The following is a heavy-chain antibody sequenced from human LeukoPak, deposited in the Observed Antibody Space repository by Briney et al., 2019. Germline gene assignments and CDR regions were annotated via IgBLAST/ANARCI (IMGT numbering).Heavy chain of an antibody. CDR3: TKGATMYVTAPDF. Sequence: GGSLRLSCAASGFTFSSYGMHWARQAPGKGLEWVSVISGRGGSTYYADSVKGRFTISRDNSKNTLYLHMDSLRAEDTAVYYCTKGATMYVTAPDFWGPGTLVTVSS. V-gene: IGHV3-23*01. CDR1: GFTFSSYG. D-gene: IGHD2-21*02. CDR2: ISGRGGST. J-gene: IGHJ4*02.